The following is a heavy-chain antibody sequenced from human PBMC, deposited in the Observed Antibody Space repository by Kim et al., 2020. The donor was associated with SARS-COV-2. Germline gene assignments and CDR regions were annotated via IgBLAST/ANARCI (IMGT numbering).Heavy chain of an antibody. CDR1: GYTFTSYV. D-gene: IGHD6-13*01. J-gene: IGHJ6*02. Sequence: VKVSCTASGYTFTSYVISWVRQAPGKGLEWMGWISAYNGNTNYAQKLQGRVTMTTDTSTSTAYMELRSLRSDDTAVYYCARRIAAAGSYGMDVWGQGTTVTVSS. CDR3: ARRIAAAGSYGMDV. CDR2: ISAYNGNT. V-gene: IGHV1-18*01.